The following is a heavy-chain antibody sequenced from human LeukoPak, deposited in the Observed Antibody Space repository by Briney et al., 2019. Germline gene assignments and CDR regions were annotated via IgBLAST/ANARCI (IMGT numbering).Heavy chain of an antibody. D-gene: IGHD6-13*01. J-gene: IGHJ4*02. Sequence: GGSLRLSCAASGITVSSNYMSWVRQAPGKGLEWVSILYSATSTHYADSVKGRFTISRDNAKNTLYLQMNSLRAEDTAIYYCARDIAAAVDYWGQGTLVTVSS. V-gene: IGHV3-53*01. CDR1: GITVSSNY. CDR2: LYSATST. CDR3: ARDIAAAVDY.